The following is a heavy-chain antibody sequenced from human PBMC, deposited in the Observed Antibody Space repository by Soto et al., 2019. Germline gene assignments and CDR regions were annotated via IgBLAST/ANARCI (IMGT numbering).Heavy chain of an antibody. D-gene: IGHD3-10*01. CDR2: INHSGST. CDR3: AGGRGGYYCGSRSTPPWFDP. J-gene: IGHJ5*02. Sequence: SETLSLTCAVYGGSFSGYYWSWIRQPPGKGLEWIGEINHSGSTNYNPSLKSRVTISVDTSKNQFSLKLSSVTAADTAVYYCAGGRGGYYCGSRSTPPWFDPWGQGTLVTVSS. CDR1: GGSFSGYY. V-gene: IGHV4-34*01.